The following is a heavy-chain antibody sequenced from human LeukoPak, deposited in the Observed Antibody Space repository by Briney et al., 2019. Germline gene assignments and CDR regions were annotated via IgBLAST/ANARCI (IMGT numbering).Heavy chain of an antibody. J-gene: IGHJ4*02. CDR1: GGSFSGYY. V-gene: IGHV4-34*01. CDR3: ARGPRYCSSTSCYLIY. D-gene: IGHD2-2*01. CDR2: INHSGST. Sequence: SETLSLTCAVYGGSFSGYYWSWIRQPPGKGLEWIGEINHSGSTNYNPSLKSRVTISVDTSKNQFSLKLSSVTAADTAVYYCARGPRYCSSTSCYLIYWGQGTLVTVSS.